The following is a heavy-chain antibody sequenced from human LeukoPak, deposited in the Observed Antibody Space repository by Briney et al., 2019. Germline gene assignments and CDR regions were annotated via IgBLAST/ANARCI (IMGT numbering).Heavy chain of an antibody. V-gene: IGHV4-34*01. CDR2: INHSGST. Sequence: SETLSLTCAVYGGSFSGYYWSWIRQPPGKGLEWIGEINHSGSTNYNPSLKSRVTISVDTSKNQFSLKLSSVTVADTAVYYCARVHGSGSYHIDYWGQGTLVTVSS. CDR3: ARVHGSGSYHIDY. J-gene: IGHJ4*02. D-gene: IGHD3-10*01. CDR1: GGSFSGYY.